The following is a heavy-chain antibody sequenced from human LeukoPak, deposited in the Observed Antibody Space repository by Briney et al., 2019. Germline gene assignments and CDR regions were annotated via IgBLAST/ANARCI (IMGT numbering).Heavy chain of an antibody. J-gene: IGHJ4*02. D-gene: IGHD1-26*01. CDR2: INPNTGAT. CDR1: GYTFTSYD. Sequence: ASVKVSCKASGYTFTSYDINWVRQAPGQGLEWMGWINPNTGATYYAHKFQGRVTMTRDTSISTASMELTSLTSDDTAVYYCAGPRAGSYPHWGQGTLITVSS. V-gene: IGHV1-2*07. CDR3: AGPRAGSYPH.